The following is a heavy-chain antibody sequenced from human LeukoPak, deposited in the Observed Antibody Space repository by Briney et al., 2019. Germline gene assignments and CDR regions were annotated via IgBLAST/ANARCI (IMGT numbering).Heavy chain of an antibody. V-gene: IGHV1-2*02. CDR2: INPNSGGT. CDR3: ARGVTIFGVVPLDYYMDV. CDR1: GGTFSSYA. J-gene: IGHJ6*03. Sequence: ASVKVSCKASGGTFSSYAISWVRQAPGQGLEWMGWINPNSGGTNYAQKFQGRVTMTRDTSISTAYMELSRLRSDDTAVYYCARGVTIFGVVPLDYYMDVWGKGTTVTVSS. D-gene: IGHD3-3*01.